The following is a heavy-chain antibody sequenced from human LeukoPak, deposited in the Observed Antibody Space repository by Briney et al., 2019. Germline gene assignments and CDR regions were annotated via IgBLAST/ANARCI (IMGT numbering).Heavy chain of an antibody. Sequence: SETLSLTCTVSGGSISSYYWSWIRQPPGKGLEWIGYIYYSGSTNYNPSLKSRVTISVDTSKNQFSLKLSSVTAADTAVYYCARDPVVRGVIMSRGYYYGMDVWGQGTTVTVSS. D-gene: IGHD3-10*01. CDR1: GGSISSYY. J-gene: IGHJ6*02. V-gene: IGHV4-59*12. CDR2: IYYSGST. CDR3: ARDPVVRGVIMSRGYYYGMDV.